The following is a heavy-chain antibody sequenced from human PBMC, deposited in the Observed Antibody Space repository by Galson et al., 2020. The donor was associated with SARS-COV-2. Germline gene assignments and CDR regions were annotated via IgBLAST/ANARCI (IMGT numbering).Heavy chain of an antibody. CDR3: ARGAALAFDY. V-gene: IGHV4-61*02. Sequence: SETLSLTCTVSNGSISSGSYYWTWIRQPAGKGLEWIGRISTSGSTNYNPSLKSRVTILVDPSKNQFSLQLTSVTAADTAVYYCARGAALAFDYWGRGTLVTVSS. J-gene: IGHJ4*02. D-gene: IGHD6-13*01. CDR2: ISTSGST. CDR1: NGSISSGSYY.